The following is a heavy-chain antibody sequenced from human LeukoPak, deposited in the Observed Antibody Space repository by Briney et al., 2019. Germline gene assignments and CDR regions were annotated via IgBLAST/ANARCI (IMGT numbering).Heavy chain of an antibody. CDR1: GYTFTSYY. J-gene: IGHJ4*02. D-gene: IGHD2-2*01. CDR2: ISAYNGNT. CDR3: ARGPPNYIVVVPAAPYYFDY. V-gene: IGHV1-18*04. Sequence: GASVKVSCKASGYTFTSYYMHWVRQAPGQGLEWMGWISAYNGNTNYAQKLQGRVTMTTDTSTSTAYMELRSLRSDDTAVYYCARGPPNYIVVVPAAPYYFDYWGQGTLVTVSA.